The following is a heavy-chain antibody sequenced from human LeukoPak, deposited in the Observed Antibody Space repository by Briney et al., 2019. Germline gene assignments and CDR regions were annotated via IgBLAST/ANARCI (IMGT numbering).Heavy chain of an antibody. D-gene: IGHD3-22*01. CDR3: AKDQVANLEDSSGYYAN. V-gene: IGHV3-23*01. CDR2: ISGSGGST. J-gene: IGHJ4*02. CDR1: GFSFSFYW. Sequence: GGSLRLSCAASGFSFSFYWMHWVRQAPGKGLEWVSAISGSGGSTYYADSVKGRFTISRDNSKNTLYLQMNSLRAEDTAVYYCAKDQVANLEDSSGYYANWGQGTLVTVSS.